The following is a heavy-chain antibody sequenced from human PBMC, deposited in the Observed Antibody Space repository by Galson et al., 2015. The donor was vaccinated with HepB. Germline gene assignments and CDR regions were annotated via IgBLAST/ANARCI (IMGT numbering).Heavy chain of an antibody. J-gene: IGHJ5*02. V-gene: IGHV3-53*01. CDR2: IYPDGGA. D-gene: IGHD3-3*01. CDR1: GFIVSSNY. CDR3: ARAWIFNLAAS. Sequence: SLRLSCAASGFIVSSNYMSWVRQAPGRELDWVSIIYPDGGAYYSTSVQGRFTISRDTSKNMLYLQINYLSAEDTAVYYCARAWIFNLAASWGQGTLVTVSS.